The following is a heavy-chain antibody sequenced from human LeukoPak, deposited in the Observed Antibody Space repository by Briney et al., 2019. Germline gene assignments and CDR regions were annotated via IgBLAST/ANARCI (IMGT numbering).Heavy chain of an antibody. CDR1: AFPFSSYG. CDR3: AKPQEADIWVPDY. CDR2: IRYNGFEQ. J-gene: IGHJ4*02. D-gene: IGHD3-9*01. V-gene: IGHV3-30*02. Sequence: GGSLRLSCAASAFPFSSYGMHSVRQAPVKGLEWVALIRYNGFEQYYADSVKGRFTISRDNSKNTLYLEMNSLIPEDTALYYCAKPQEADIWVPDYWGQGTLATVSS.